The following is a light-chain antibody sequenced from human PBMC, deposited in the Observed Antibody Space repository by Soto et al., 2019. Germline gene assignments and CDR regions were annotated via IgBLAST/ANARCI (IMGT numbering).Light chain of an antibody. Sequence: EIVLTQSPATLSLSPGERVTLSCRASQSVSNSLAWYQQKPGQPPRLLIYGASTRATGIPARFSGSGSGTEFTLTISSLQSEDFAVYYCQQYGRSPLTFGGGTKVDTK. V-gene: IGKV3-15*01. CDR3: QQYGRSPLT. CDR1: QSVSNS. CDR2: GAS. J-gene: IGKJ4*01.